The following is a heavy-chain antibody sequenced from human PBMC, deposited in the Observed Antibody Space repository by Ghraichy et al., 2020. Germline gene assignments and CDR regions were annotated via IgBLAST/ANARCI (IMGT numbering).Heavy chain of an antibody. CDR3: LDFDY. J-gene: IGHJ4*02. CDR1: GFTFSNFW. V-gene: IGHV3-7*01. CDR2: INKDGSEK. Sequence: GGSLRLSCAVSGFTFSNFWMSWVRQAPGKGPEWVANINKDGSEKNYVDSVKGRFTISRDNAKNSLYLQMNSLRAEDTAVYYCLDFDYWGQGTLVTVSS.